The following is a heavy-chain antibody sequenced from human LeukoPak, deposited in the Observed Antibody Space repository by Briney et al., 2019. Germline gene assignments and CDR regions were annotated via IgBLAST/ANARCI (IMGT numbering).Heavy chain of an antibody. J-gene: IGHJ4*02. CDR2: IYNSGNN. Sequence: SETLSLTCTVSGGSISSDYWQWIRQPPGKGLEWVGYIYNSGNNHYNSSFKSRVTISIDTSKNQFSLKLVSVTAADTAVYYCATRGYWGQGTLVAVSS. CDR1: GGSISSDY. V-gene: IGHV4-59*08. D-gene: IGHD3-10*01. CDR3: ATRGY.